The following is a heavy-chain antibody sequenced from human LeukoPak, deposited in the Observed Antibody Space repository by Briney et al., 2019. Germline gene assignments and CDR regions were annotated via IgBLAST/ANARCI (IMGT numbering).Heavy chain of an antibody. J-gene: IGHJ5*02. Sequence: ASVTVSCTASGYTFTSYDINWVRQATGQGLEWMGWMNPNSGNTGYAQKFQGRVTMTRNTSISTAYMELSSLRSEDTAVYYCARGLSSSWYGNWFDPWGQGTLVTVSS. CDR3: ARGLSSSWYGNWFDP. CDR1: GYTFTSYD. D-gene: IGHD6-13*01. V-gene: IGHV1-8*01. CDR2: MNPNSGNT.